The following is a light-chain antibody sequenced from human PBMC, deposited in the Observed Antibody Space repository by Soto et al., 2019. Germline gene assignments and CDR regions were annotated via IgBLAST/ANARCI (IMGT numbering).Light chain of an antibody. V-gene: IGKV1-9*01. CDR2: AAS. J-gene: IGKJ1*01. Sequence: IRFTQSPSALSASVGDRVTITCRASQGISSYLAWYQQKPGKAPKLLIYAASTLQSGVPSRFSGSGSGTDFTLTISSLEPEDFAVYYCQQRSNWPTWTFGQGTKVDI. CDR3: QQRSNWPTWT. CDR1: QGISSY.